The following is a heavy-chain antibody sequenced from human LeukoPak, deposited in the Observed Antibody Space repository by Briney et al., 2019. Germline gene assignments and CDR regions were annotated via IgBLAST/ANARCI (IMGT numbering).Heavy chain of an antibody. CDR1: GDSFTSCW. Sequence: SLLISCCAAGDSFTSCWNCRLRRMPREGVQWLASIYPGASDTTYSPSFQGQVTIPADKSSSTAYLRLSSLNASDTAIDDWERGWWSFGFWGRGSLVTVSS. D-gene: IGHD3-16*01. V-gene: IGHV5-51*01. CDR3: ERGWWSFGF. CDR2: IYPGASDT. J-gene: IGHJ4*02.